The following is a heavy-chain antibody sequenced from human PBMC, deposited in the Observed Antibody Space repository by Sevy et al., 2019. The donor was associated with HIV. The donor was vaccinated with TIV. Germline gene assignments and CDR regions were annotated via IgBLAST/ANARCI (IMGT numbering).Heavy chain of an antibody. Sequence: RSLRLSCAASGFTFSSYGMHWVRQAPGKGLEWVAAIWFDGSNKYHEDSVMGRFTIFRDNSKNTQYLQMNSLRAEDTAVYYCARESSSDWYLDSWGQGTPVTVSS. D-gene: IGHD6-19*01. V-gene: IGHV3-33*01. J-gene: IGHJ4*02. CDR1: GFTFSSYG. CDR2: IWFDGSNK. CDR3: ARESSSDWYLDS.